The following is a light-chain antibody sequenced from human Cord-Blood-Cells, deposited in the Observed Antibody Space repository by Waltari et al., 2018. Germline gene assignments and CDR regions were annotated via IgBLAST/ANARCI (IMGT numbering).Light chain of an antibody. J-gene: IGLJ2*01. CDR1: KLGEKY. Sequence: SYELTQPPSVSVSPGQTASITCSGDKLGEKYACWYQQKPGQSPVLVIYQGSKRPSGIPERFSGSNSGNTATLTISGTQAMDEADYYCQAWDSSTVVFGRGTKLTVL. CDR2: QGS. CDR3: QAWDSSTVV. V-gene: IGLV3-1*01.